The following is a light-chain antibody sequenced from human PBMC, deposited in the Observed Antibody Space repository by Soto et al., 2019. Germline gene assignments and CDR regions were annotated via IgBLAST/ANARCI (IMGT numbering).Light chain of an antibody. CDR3: QQYGSWT. V-gene: IGKV3-20*01. Sequence: EIVLTQSPGTLSLSPGARATLSCRASQSVSSSYLAWYQQKPGQAPRLLIYGASSRATGIPDRFSGSGSGTDFTLTISRLEPEDFAVYYCQQYGSWTFGQGTKVDIK. CDR1: QSVSSSY. J-gene: IGKJ1*01. CDR2: GAS.